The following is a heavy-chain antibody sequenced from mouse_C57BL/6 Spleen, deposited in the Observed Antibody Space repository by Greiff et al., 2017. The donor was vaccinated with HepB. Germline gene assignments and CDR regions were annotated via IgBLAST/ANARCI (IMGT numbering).Heavy chain of an antibody. V-gene: IGHV5-16*01. Sequence: DVHLVESEGGLVQPGSSMKLSCTASGFTFSDYYMAWVRQVPEKGLEWVANINYDGSSTYYLDSLKSRFIISRDNAKNILYLQMSSLKSEDTATYYCAREQGHSYFDYWGQGTTLTVSS. J-gene: IGHJ2*01. CDR2: INYDGSST. CDR1: GFTFSDYY. D-gene: IGHD3-3*01. CDR3: AREQGHSYFDY.